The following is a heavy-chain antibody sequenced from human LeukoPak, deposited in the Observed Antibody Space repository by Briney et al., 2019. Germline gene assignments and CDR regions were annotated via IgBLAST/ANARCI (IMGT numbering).Heavy chain of an antibody. D-gene: IGHD3-22*01. Sequence: GGPLRLSCAASGFTFSSYAMSWVRQAPGKGLEWVSGISGSGDDTYYADSVKGRFTISRDNSKNTLYVQVNSLGTEDTAAYYCAKGSYYDSSGSFYFDYWGQGTLVTVSS. CDR2: ISGSGDDT. CDR1: GFTFSSYA. CDR3: AKGSYYDSSGSFYFDY. V-gene: IGHV3-23*01. J-gene: IGHJ4*02.